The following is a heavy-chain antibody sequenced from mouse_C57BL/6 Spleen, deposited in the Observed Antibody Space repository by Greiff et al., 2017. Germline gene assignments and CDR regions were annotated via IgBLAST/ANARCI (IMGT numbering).Heavy chain of an antibody. J-gene: IGHJ2*01. CDR2: IDPEDGDT. V-gene: IGHV14-1*01. CDR3: APSDTTCFFDY. Sequence: VQLQQSGAELVRPGASVKLSCTASGFNIKDYYMHWVKQRPGQGLEWIGRIDPEDGDTEYAPKFQGKATMTADTSSNTAYLQLSSLTSEDTAVYYCAPSDTTCFFDYWGQGTTLTVSS. D-gene: IGHD6-2*01. CDR1: GFNIKDYY.